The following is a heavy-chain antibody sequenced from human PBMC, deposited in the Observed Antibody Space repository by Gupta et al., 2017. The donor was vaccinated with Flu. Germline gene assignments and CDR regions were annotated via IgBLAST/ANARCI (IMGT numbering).Heavy chain of an antibody. CDR1: GIPFSSFA. Sequence: EVQLLESGGGLVQPGGSLRLSCAASGIPFSSFAMIWVRQGPGKTLEWVAAIGGSGGYTSYTDSVKGRFTISRDNSRNTLYLQMNSLRAEDTAVYYCAKDPNGDYVGAFDSWGPGTLVTVSS. CDR2: IGGSGGYT. J-gene: IGHJ3*01. CDR3: AKDPNGDYVGAFDS. D-gene: IGHD4-17*01. V-gene: IGHV3-23*01.